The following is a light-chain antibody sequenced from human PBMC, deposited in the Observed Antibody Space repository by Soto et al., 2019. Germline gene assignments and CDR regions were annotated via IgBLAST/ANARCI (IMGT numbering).Light chain of an antibody. J-gene: IGKJ4*01. V-gene: IGKV3-15*01. CDR1: QSIVNN. CDR3: QQYNDWPLT. Sequence: EIVMTQSPATLSVSPGERATLSCRASQSIVNNLAWYQQKPGQGPRLLIYGASSSATGLPARFSGSGSGTGFTLTISSLQSEDFAIYYCQQYNDWPLTFGGGTKVEIK. CDR2: GAS.